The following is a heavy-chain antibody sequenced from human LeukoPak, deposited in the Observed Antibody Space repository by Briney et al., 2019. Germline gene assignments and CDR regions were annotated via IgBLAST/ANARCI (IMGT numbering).Heavy chain of an antibody. V-gene: IGHV3-74*01. CDR3: AKGLDYYDSSGYYPQYYFDY. CDR2: IYSDGSST. D-gene: IGHD3-22*01. J-gene: IGHJ4*02. Sequence: TGGSLRLSCAASGFTFSSYWMHWVRQAPGKGLVWVSRIYSDGSSTTYADSVKGRFTISRDNAENTLYLHVNSLRPEDTAVYYCAKGLDYYDSSGYYPQYYFDYWGQGTLVTVSS. CDR1: GFTFSSYW.